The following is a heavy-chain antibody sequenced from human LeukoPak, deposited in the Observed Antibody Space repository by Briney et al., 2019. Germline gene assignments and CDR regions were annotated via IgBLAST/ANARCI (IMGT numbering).Heavy chain of an antibody. CDR3: GTRDQSRTYLAPADC. J-gene: IGHJ4*02. CDR2: THRSGDT. Sequence: KPSETLSLTCAVYGVSVSSDNWWTWVRQSPGKGLEWIGETHRSGDTKYNPSLNGRVTISIDNSNNRLSLHLRYVTAADTAMYYCGTRDQSRTYLAPADCWGQGTLATVSS. CDR1: GVSVSSDNW. V-gene: IGHV4-4*02. D-gene: IGHD5-24*01.